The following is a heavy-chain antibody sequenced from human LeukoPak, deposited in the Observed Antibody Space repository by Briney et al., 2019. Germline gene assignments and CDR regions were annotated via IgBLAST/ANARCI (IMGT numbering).Heavy chain of an antibody. Sequence: GGSLRLSCVASGFTFRTYEMNWVRQAPGKGMEWISYIGSAGNDIYYADSVKGRFTISRDNAKNSLYLQMSSLRAEDTAVYYCARDARSSPGVYFDSWGQGTLVTVSS. CDR2: IGSAGNDI. CDR1: GFTFRTYE. D-gene: IGHD1-14*01. V-gene: IGHV3-48*03. CDR3: ARDARSSPGVYFDS. J-gene: IGHJ4*02.